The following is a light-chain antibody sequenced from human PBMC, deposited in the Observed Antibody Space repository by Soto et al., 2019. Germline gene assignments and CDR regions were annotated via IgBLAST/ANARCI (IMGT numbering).Light chain of an antibody. Sequence: QSVLTQSPSASGTPGQRVTISCSGSFSNIGSNTVNWYEQLPGTAPKLLIYSNNQRPSGVPDRISGTKSGTSASLAIRGLQSDDEADYYCASWDDSLNGPVFGGGTKLTVL. CDR3: ASWDDSLNGPV. V-gene: IGLV1-44*01. CDR1: FSNIGSNT. J-gene: IGLJ3*02. CDR2: SNN.